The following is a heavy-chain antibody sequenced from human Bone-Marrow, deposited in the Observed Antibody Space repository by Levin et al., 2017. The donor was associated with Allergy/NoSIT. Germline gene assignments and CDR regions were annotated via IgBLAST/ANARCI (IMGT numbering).Heavy chain of an antibody. Sequence: RGESLKISCAASGFTFSDFAMGWVRQAPGKGLEWVSLIFGGGTGTYYADSVKGRFTISRDNSKNTLYLQLNSLGVEDTAVYYCAKYQGTLITQYHFDSWGQGTLVTVSS. D-gene: IGHD3-16*01. CDR3: AKYQGTLITQYHFDS. V-gene: IGHV3-23*01. CDR2: IFGGGTGT. J-gene: IGHJ4*02. CDR1: GFTFSDFA.